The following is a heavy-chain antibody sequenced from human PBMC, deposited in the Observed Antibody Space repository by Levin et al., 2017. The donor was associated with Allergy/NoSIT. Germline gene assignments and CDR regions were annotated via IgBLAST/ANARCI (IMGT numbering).Heavy chain of an antibody. J-gene: IGHJ6*02. CDR1: GFTFSSYA. D-gene: IGHD2-15*01. CDR3: AKDPESRYYFYYVMDV. V-gene: IGHV3-23*01. CDR2: ISGSGASK. Sequence: GGSLRLSCAASGFTFSSYAMGWVRQAPGKGLEWVSAISGSGASKNYADSVKGRFTISRDNSKNTLYLQMNSLRAEDTAVYYCAKDPESRYYFYYVMDVWGQGTTVTVSS.